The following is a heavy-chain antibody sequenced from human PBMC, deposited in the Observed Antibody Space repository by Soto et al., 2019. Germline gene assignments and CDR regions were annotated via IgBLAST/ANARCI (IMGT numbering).Heavy chain of an antibody. CDR1: GFTFDNFA. CDR3: AKDVHYDSSGGLDY. D-gene: IGHD3-22*01. Sequence: GGSLRLSCTTSGFTFDNFAMSWVRQAPGRGLEWVSAISGGGGGTYYADSVKGRFIISRDNSKNTVYLQVNGLRTEDTAVYYCAKDVHYDSSGGLDYWGQGTLVTVSS. V-gene: IGHV3-23*01. J-gene: IGHJ4*02. CDR2: ISGGGGGT.